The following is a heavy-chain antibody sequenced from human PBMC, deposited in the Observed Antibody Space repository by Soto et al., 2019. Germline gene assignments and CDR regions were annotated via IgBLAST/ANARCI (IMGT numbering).Heavy chain of an antibody. D-gene: IGHD6-13*01. J-gene: IGHJ5*02. CDR2: INHSGST. CDR1: GGSFSGYY. V-gene: IGHV4-34*01. Sequence: SETLSLTCAVYGGSFSGYYWSWIRQPPGKGLEWIGEINHSGSTNYNPSLKSRVTISVDTSKNQFSLKLSSVTAADTAVYYCARVSGLAAAAWGQGTLGTVSS. CDR3: ARVSGLAAAA.